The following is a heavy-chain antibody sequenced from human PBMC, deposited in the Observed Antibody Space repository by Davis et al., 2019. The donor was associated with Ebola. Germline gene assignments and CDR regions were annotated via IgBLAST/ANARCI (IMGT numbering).Heavy chain of an antibody. D-gene: IGHD3-16*01. V-gene: IGHV4-39*07. CDR2: IYYTGST. J-gene: IGHJ6*02. CDR3: ARRGRGSTMYYGMDV. CDR1: GGSISSSGYY. Sequence: MPSETLSLTCTVSGGSISSSGYYWGWIRQPPGKGLEWIGSIYYTGSTYYNPSLKSRVTISVDTSKNQFSLKLSSVTAADTAVYYCARRGRGSTMYYGMDVWGQGTTVTVSS.